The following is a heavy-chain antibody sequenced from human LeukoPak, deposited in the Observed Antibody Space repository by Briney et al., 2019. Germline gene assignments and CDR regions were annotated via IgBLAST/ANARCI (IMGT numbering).Heavy chain of an antibody. CDR3: ARDVGEQWLVGGFDY. J-gene: IGHJ4*02. D-gene: IGHD6-19*01. CDR2: IIPIFGTA. Sequence: ASVKVSCKASGGTFSSYAISWVRQAPGQGLEWMGGIIPIFGTANYAQKFQGRVTITADESTSTAYMELSSLRSEDTAVYYCARDVGEQWLVGGFDYWGQGTLVTVSS. V-gene: IGHV1-69*13. CDR1: GGTFSSYA.